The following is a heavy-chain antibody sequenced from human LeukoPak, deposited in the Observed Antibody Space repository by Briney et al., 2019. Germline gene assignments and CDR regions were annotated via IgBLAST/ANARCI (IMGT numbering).Heavy chain of an antibody. Sequence: ASVKVSCKASGYTFTGYYMHWVRQAPGQGLEWMGWINPNSGGTNYAQKLQGRVTMTTDTSTSTAYMELRSLRSDDTAVYYCAREGRFRDVPFDPWGQGTLVTVSS. D-gene: IGHD3-3*01. CDR3: AREGRFRDVPFDP. J-gene: IGHJ5*02. CDR2: INPNSGGT. V-gene: IGHV1-2*02. CDR1: GYTFTGYY.